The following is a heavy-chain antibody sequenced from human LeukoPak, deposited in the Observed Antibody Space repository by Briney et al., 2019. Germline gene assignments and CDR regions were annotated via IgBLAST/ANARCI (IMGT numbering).Heavy chain of an antibody. J-gene: IGHJ3*02. V-gene: IGHV1-58*01. CDR3: AADRDRYYYDSSGFRAFDI. CDR2: IVVGSGNT. D-gene: IGHD3-22*01. CDR1: GFTFTSSA. Sequence: GASVKVSCKASGFTFTSSAVQWVRQARRQRLEWIGWIVVGSGNTNYAQKFQERVTITRDMSTSTAYMELSSLRSEDTAVYYCAADRDRYYYDSSGFRAFDIWGQGTMVTVSS.